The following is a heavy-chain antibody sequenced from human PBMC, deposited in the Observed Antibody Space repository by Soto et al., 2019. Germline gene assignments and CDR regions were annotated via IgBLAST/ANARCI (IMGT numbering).Heavy chain of an antibody. V-gene: IGHV1-18*01. Sequence: ASVKVSCKASGYTFTSYGISWVRQAPGQGLEWMGWISAYNGNTNYAQKLQGRVTMTTDTSTSTAYMELRSLRSDDTAVYYCARVHWLNYYDSSGYLYYFDYWGQGTLVTVPS. D-gene: IGHD3-22*01. CDR1: GYTFTSYG. CDR3: ARVHWLNYYDSSGYLYYFDY. J-gene: IGHJ4*02. CDR2: ISAYNGNT.